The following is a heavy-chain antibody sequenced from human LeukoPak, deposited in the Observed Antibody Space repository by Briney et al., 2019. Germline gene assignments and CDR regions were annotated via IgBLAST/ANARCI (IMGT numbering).Heavy chain of an antibody. CDR2: ISGRGDST. D-gene: IGHD3-22*01. CDR1: GFTFSSYV. J-gene: IGHJ4*02. CDR3: AFKGYYYDSSGRSYLDY. V-gene: IGHV3-23*01. Sequence: GGSLRLSCAASGFTFSSYVMSWVRQAPGKGLEWVSVISGRGDSTSYADSVRGRFTISRDNSKSTVFLQMHSLRAEDTAGYDCAFKGYYYDSSGRSYLDYWGQGTLVTVSS.